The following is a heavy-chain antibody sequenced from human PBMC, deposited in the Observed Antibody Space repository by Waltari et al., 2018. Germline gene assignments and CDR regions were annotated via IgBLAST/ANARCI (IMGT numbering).Heavy chain of an antibody. CDR3: TTRLVVYDV. CDR2: IKSKSEGGTT. CDR1: GFNFKYAW. V-gene: IGHV3-15*01. J-gene: IGHJ6*02. Sequence: EVQLLESGGGCVKPGGSLSLSCAASGFNFKYAWMNWVRQAPGKGLEWVGRIKSKSEGGTTDYVAPVKGRFTISRDDSKGKLFLQMNSLKIEDTGVYYCTTRLVVYDVWGQGTTVTVSS. D-gene: IGHD2-8*02.